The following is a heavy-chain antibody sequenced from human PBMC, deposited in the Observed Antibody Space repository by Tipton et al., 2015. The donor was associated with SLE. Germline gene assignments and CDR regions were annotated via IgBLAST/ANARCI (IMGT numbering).Heavy chain of an antibody. CDR3: ARDTRDWFLSES. D-gene: IGHD3-9*01. V-gene: IGHV4-61*02. CDR1: GGSITNDNHY. J-gene: IGHJ4*02. CDR2: IYASGST. Sequence: TLSLTCTVSGGSITNDNHYWSWIRQPAGKGLEWIGRIYASGSTNYNPSLKSRLTISVDTPKNQFSLNLSSVTAADTAVYYCARDTRDWFLSESWGQGALVTVSS.